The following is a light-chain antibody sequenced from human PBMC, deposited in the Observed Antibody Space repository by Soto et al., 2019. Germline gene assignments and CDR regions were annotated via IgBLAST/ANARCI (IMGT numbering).Light chain of an antibody. J-gene: IGKJ5*01. CDR1: QGISSY. V-gene: IGKV1-9*01. CDR2: AAS. Sequence: IQLTQSPSSLSASVGDRVTITCRASQGISSYLAWYQQKPVKAPKLLIYAASTLQSGVPSRFSGSGSGTDFTLTISSLKPEDFATYSCQQLNSYPFTFGQGTRLEIK. CDR3: QQLNSYPFT.